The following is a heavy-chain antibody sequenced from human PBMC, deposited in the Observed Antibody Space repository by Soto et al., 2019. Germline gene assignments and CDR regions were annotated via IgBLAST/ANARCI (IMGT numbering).Heavy chain of an antibody. CDR3: PRRTSSAWYFCDY. CDR1: GYTFTNYR. J-gene: IGHJ4*02. CDR2: ISTYNGNT. Sequence: QVQLVQSGGEVKMPGASVKVSCKASGYTFTNYRITWVRHAPGQGLEWMGWISTYNGNTTYAQNFQGRVSMTTDSSTTTAYMELRNLRSDDTAVYYCPRRTSSAWYFCDYWGLGTLVTVSS. V-gene: IGHV1-18*01. D-gene: IGHD6-19*01.